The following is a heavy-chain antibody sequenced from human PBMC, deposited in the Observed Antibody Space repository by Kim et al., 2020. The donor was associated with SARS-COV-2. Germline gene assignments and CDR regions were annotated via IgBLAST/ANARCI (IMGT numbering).Heavy chain of an antibody. Sequence: GGSLRLSCAASGFTLSNYELNWVRQAPGKGLEWISYISSTGRTKNYADSVKGRFSMTTDNAKNSLYLQMNSLRAEDTAVYYCARETVVTPDAFDIWGQGTMVPVSS. D-gene: IGHD2-21*02. J-gene: IGHJ3*02. CDR3: ARETVVTPDAFDI. V-gene: IGHV3-48*03. CDR2: ISSTGRTK. CDR1: GFTLSNYE.